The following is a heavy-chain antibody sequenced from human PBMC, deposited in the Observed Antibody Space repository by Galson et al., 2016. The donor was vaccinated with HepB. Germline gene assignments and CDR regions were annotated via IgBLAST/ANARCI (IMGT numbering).Heavy chain of an antibody. CDR3: ERIRFLEWLQGDHFYNDIDV. Sequence: SETLSLTCTVYGGSFSGNYWSWVRQPPGKGLEWIGEIDHHGNTNYNPSLKSRVTISVDTSQKQLSLRLTSVTAADAAVYYCERIRFLEWLQGDHFYNDIDVWGQGTTVTVSS. V-gene: IGHV4-34*01. J-gene: IGHJ6*02. D-gene: IGHD3-3*01. CDR1: GGSFSGNY. CDR2: IDHHGNT.